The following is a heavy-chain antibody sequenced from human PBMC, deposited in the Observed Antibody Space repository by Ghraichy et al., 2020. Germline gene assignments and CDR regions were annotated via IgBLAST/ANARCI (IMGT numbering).Heavy chain of an antibody. V-gene: IGHV3-30*18. J-gene: IGHJ6*02. CDR1: GFTFSSYG. CDR3: AKDRPLSSSGYYYYGMDV. CDR2: ISYDGSNK. D-gene: IGHD6-6*01. Sequence: GGSLRLSCAASGFTFSSYGMHWVRQAPGKGLEWVAVISYDGSNKYYADSVKGRFTISRDNSKNTLYLQMNSLRAEDTAVYYCAKDRPLSSSGYYYYGMDVWGQGTTVTVSS.